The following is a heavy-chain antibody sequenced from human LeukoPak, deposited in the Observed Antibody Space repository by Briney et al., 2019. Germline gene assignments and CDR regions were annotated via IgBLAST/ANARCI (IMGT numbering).Heavy chain of an antibody. CDR3: ARGSVWFGELFGY. CDR2: INHSGST. CDR1: GGSFSDYY. V-gene: IGHV4-34*01. Sequence: SETLSLTCAVYGGSFSDYYWSLIRQPPGKGLEWIGEINHSGSTNYSPSLKSRVTISVDTSKNQFSLKLSSVTAADTAVYYCARGSVWFGELFGYWGQGTLVTVSS. J-gene: IGHJ4*02. D-gene: IGHD3-10*01.